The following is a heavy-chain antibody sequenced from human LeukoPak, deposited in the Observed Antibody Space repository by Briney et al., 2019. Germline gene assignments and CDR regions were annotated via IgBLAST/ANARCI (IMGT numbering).Heavy chain of an antibody. D-gene: IGHD6-19*01. CDR3: AKDVIVAAVAGADAFDI. CDR1: GFTFSSYA. J-gene: IGHJ3*02. Sequence: PGGSLRLSCAASGFTFSSYAMSWVRQAPGKGLEWVSAISGSGGSTYYADSVKGRFTISRDNSKNTLYLQMNSLRAKDTAVYYCAKDVIVAAVAGADAFDIWGQGTMVTVSS. CDR2: ISGSGGST. V-gene: IGHV3-23*01.